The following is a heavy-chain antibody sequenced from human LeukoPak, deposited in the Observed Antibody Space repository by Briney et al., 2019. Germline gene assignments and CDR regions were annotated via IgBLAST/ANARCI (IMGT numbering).Heavy chain of an antibody. D-gene: IGHD2-15*01. CDR3: ASYCSGGSCYSDFDY. Sequence: GGSLRLSCAASGFTFSDYYMSWIRQAPGKGLEWVSYISSSGSTMYYADSVKGRFTISRDNAKNSLYLQMNSLRAEDTAVYYCASYCSGGSCYSDFDYWGQGTLVTVSS. J-gene: IGHJ4*02. V-gene: IGHV3-11*01. CDR2: ISSSGSTM. CDR1: GFTFSDYY.